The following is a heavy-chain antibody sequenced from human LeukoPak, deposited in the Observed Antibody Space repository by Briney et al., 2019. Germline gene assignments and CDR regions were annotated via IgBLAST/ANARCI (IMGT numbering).Heavy chain of an antibody. J-gene: IGHJ6*02. D-gene: IGHD2-2*01. V-gene: IGHV4-39*01. Sequence: PSETLSLTCTVSGGSISSSSYYWGWIRQPPGKGLGWIGSIYYSGSTYYNPSLKSRVTISVDTSKNQFSLKLSSVTAADTAVYYCASLGSSTGLNYYYYGMDVWGQGTAVTVSS. CDR1: GGSISSSSYY. CDR3: ASLGSSTGLNYYYYGMDV. CDR2: IYYSGST.